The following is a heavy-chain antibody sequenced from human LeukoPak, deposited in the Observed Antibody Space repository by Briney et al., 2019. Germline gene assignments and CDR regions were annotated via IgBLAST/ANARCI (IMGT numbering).Heavy chain of an antibody. Sequence: PGGSLRLSCAASGFXFSEYYISWIRQAPGKGLEWVSYISSSNNFRNYADSVKGRFTISRDNAKNSLYLQMNSLRAEDTAVYYCARPRYYDSSGYYFDIWGQGTMVTVSS. V-gene: IGHV3-11*03. CDR3: ARPRYYDSSGYYFDI. D-gene: IGHD3-22*01. J-gene: IGHJ3*02. CDR1: GFXFSEYY. CDR2: ISSSNNFR.